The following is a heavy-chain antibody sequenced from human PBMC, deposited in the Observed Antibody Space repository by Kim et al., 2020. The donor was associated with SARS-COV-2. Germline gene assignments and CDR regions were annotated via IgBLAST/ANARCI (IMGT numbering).Heavy chain of an antibody. Sequence: ASVKVSCKASGYTFTGYYMHWVRQAPGQGLEWMGRINPNSGGTNYAQKFQGRVTMTRDTSISTAYMELSRLRSDDTAVYYCARSRDITMVRGVISYDYWGQGTLVTVSS. D-gene: IGHD3-10*01. V-gene: IGHV1-2*06. CDR2: INPNSGGT. J-gene: IGHJ4*02. CDR3: ARSRDITMVRGVISYDY. CDR1: GYTFTGYY.